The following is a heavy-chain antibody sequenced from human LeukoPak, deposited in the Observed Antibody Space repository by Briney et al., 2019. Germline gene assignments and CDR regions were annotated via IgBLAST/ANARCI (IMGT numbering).Heavy chain of an antibody. CDR1: GFTFSNHI. D-gene: IGHD3/OR15-3a*01. CDR2: IRFDGTNR. Sequence: GGSLRLSCAASGFTFSNHIMHWVRQAPSKGLEWVSFIRFDGTNRHYVDSVKGRFTISRDNPNNMLYLQMNSLKFDDTAVYYCARDAYHSGDLDQWGEGTLVIVSS. CDR3: ARDAYHSGDLDQ. V-gene: IGHV3-30*02. J-gene: IGHJ4*02.